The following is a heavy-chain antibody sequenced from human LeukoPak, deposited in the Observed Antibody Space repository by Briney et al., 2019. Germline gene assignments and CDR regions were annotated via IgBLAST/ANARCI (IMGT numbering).Heavy chain of an antibody. V-gene: IGHV3-30-3*01. CDR3: ARARGQEYYYDSSGPLDY. CDR1: GFTFSSYA. Sequence: PGGSLRLSCAASGFTFSSYAMHWVRQAPGKGLEWVAVISYDGSNKYYADSVKGRFTISRDNSKNTLYLQVNSLRAEDTAVYYCARARGQEYYYDSSGPLDYWGQGTLVTVSS. CDR2: ISYDGSNK. D-gene: IGHD3-22*01. J-gene: IGHJ4*02.